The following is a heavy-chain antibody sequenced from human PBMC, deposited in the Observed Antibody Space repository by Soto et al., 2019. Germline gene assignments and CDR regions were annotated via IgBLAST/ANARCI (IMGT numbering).Heavy chain of an antibody. D-gene: IGHD3-3*01. Sequence: PSETLSLTCTVSGGSINSYYWSWIRQAPGKGLEWIGYINYSGSTNYNPSLKSRVTISVDTSKNQFSLKLSSVTAADTAVYYCAREARITIFGVAPNWFDPWGQGTLVTVSS. CDR2: INYSGST. CDR3: AREARITIFGVAPNWFDP. CDR1: GGSINSYY. J-gene: IGHJ5*02. V-gene: IGHV4-59*12.